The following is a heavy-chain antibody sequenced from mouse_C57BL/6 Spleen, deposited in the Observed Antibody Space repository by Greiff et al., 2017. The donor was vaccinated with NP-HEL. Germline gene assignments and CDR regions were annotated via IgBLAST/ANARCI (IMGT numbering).Heavy chain of an antibody. CDR1: GFTFSDYG. CDR3: AREYYGSPWFAY. V-gene: IGHV5-17*01. Sequence: EVQVVESGGGLVKPGGSLKLSCAASGFTFSDYGMHWVRQAPEKGLEWVAYISSGSSTIYYADTVKGRFTISRDNAKNTLFLQMTSLRSEDTAMYYCAREYYGSPWFAYWGQGTLVTVSA. J-gene: IGHJ3*01. CDR2: ISSGSSTI. D-gene: IGHD1-1*01.